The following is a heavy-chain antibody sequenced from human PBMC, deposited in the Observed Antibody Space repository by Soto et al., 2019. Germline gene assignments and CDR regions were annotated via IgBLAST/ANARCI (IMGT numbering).Heavy chain of an antibody. CDR1: GDSIGSYS. Sequence: QVQVQESGPGLVKPSETLSLTCTVSGDSIGSYSWTWVWQTPGKGLEWIGYIYSTGSTNYNPSLKSRVSMSVDTSRNHFSLKLSSVTPADTAVYYCAREAPRGGGAYVEGAFDIWGQGTMVTVSS. V-gene: IGHV4-59*01. D-gene: IGHD2-21*01. J-gene: IGHJ3*02. CDR2: IYSTGST. CDR3: AREAPRGGGAYVEGAFDI.